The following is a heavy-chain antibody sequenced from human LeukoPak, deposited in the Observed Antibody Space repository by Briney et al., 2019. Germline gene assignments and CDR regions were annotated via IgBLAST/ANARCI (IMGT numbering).Heavy chain of an antibody. Sequence: PSETLSLTCTVSGGSISSGSYYWSWIRQPAGKGLEWIGRIYTSGSTNYNPSLKSRVTISVDTSKNQFSLKLSSVTAADTAIYYCARVELVPDYWGQGTQVTVSS. CDR2: IYTSGST. D-gene: IGHD3-9*01. V-gene: IGHV4-61*02. CDR3: ARVELVPDY. J-gene: IGHJ4*02. CDR1: GGSISSGSYY.